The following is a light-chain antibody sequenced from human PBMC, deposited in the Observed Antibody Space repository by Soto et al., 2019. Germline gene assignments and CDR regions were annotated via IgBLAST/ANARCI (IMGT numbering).Light chain of an antibody. J-gene: IGKJ1*01. V-gene: IGKV3-15*01. CDR1: QNLRSS. Sequence: VMTQSPATLSVSPWERATLSCRASQNLRSSLAWYQQKPGQAPRLLIYGASTRATGIPARFSGSGYGTEFNLTISSLQPEDVAVYYCQQYYSTPATFGQGTKVDIK. CDR3: QQYYSTPAT. CDR2: GAS.